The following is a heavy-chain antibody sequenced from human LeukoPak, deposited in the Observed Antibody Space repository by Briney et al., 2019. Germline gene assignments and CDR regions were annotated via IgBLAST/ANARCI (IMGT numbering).Heavy chain of an antibody. V-gene: IGHV4-34*01. CDR3: ARTSWGIDY. Sequence: SETLSLTCAVYGGSFSGYYWSWIRQPRGKGLEWIGEINHSGSTNYNPSLKSRVTISVDTSKNQFSLKLSSVTAADTAVYYCARTSWGIDYWGQGTLVTVSS. J-gene: IGHJ4*02. D-gene: IGHD7-27*01. CDR2: INHSGST. CDR1: GGSFSGYY.